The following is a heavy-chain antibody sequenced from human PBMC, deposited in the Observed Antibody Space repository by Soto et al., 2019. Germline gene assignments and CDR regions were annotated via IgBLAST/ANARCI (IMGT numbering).Heavy chain of an antibody. J-gene: IGHJ6*02. V-gene: IGHV5-51*01. CDR3: ARHVELSYYYYYGMDV. Sequence: GESLKISCKGSGYSFTSYWIGWVRQMPGKGLEWMGIIYPGDSDTRYGPSFQGQVTISADKSISTAYLQWSSLKASDTAMYYCARHVELSYYYYYGMDVWGQGTTVTVSS. CDR1: GYSFTSYW. CDR2: IYPGDSDT. D-gene: IGHD1-26*01.